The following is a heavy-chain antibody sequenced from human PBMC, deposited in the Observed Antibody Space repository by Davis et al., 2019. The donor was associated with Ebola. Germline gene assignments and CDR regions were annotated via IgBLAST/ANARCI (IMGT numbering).Heavy chain of an antibody. Sequence: ESLKISCAASGFSVSSDYMSWVRQAPGKGLEWVSIIYSGGTTYYADSVKGRFTISRDNSKNTLYLQMNSLRAEDTAVYYCARGDYYDRSFADVFDIWGQGTMVTVSS. D-gene: IGHD3-16*01. CDR1: GFSVSSDY. J-gene: IGHJ3*02. V-gene: IGHV3-53*01. CDR3: ARGDYYDRSFADVFDI. CDR2: IYSGGTT.